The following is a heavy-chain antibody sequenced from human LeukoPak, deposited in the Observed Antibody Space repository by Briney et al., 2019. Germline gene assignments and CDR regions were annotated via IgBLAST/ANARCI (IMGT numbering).Heavy chain of an antibody. CDR2: IYYSGSI. D-gene: IGHD3-10*01. CDR1: GGSISSYY. V-gene: IGHV4-59*08. CDR3: ARVRGRLSWFDP. Sequence: SETLSLTCTVSGGSISSYYWSWIRQPPGKGLEWIGYIYYSGSINYNPSLKSRVTISVDTSKNQFSLKLSSVTAADTAVYYCARVRGRLSWFDPWGQGTLVTVSS. J-gene: IGHJ5*02.